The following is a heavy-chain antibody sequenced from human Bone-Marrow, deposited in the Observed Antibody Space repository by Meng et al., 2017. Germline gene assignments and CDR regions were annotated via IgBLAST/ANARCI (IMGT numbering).Heavy chain of an antibody. D-gene: IGHD6-19*01. CDR2: IKSKTDGGTT. CDR3: ARIWAVAGTWVQFDY. J-gene: IGHJ4*02. CDR1: GFTFSNAW. Sequence: GESLKISCAASGFTFSNAWMSWVRQAPGKGLEWVGRIKSKTDGGTTDYAAPVKGRFTISRDDSKNTLYLQMNSLRAEDTAVYYCARIWAVAGTWVQFDYWGQGTLVTVSS. V-gene: IGHV3-15*01.